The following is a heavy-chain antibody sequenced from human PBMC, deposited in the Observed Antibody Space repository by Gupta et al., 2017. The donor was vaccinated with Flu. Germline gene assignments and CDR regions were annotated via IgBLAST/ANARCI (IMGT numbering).Heavy chain of an antibody. V-gene: IGHV4-34*01. J-gene: IGHJ5*02. CDR2: INHSGST. D-gene: IGHD2-21*02. CDR3: ARGFSYGIVVVTAIRGRNWFDP. Sequence: QVQLQQWGAGLLKPSETLSLTCAVYGGSFSGYYWSWIRQPPGKGLEWIGEINHSGSTNYNPSLKSRVTISVDTSKNQFSLKLSSVTAADTAVYYCARGFSYGIVVVTAIRGRNWFDPWGQGTLVTVSS. CDR1: GGSFSGYY.